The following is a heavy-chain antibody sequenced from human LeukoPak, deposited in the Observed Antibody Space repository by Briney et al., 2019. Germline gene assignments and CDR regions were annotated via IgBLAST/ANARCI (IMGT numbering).Heavy chain of an antibody. CDR2: IKQDGSEK. J-gene: IGHJ4*02. Sequence: GGSLRLSCAASGFTFSKFWLTWVRQAPGKGLEWLANIKQDGSEKNYVDSVKGRFTISRDNAKNSLFLQMNSLRAEDTAVYYCADPPVGYWGQGTLVTVSS. D-gene: IGHD2-2*01. V-gene: IGHV3-7*01. CDR1: GFTFSKFW. CDR3: ADPPVGY.